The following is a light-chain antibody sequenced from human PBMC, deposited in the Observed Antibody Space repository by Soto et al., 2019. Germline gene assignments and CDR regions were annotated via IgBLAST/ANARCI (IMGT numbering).Light chain of an antibody. CDR1: SCNIGAHYE. V-gene: IGLV1-40*01. CDR2: GNS. J-gene: IGLJ1*01. Sequence: QSVLTQPPSVSGAPGQRVTISGTASSCNIGAHYEVHWYQQLPGTAPKLLIYGNSNRPSGLPDRFSGSKSGTSASLAITGLQAEDEADYYCQSYDNSMSVYVFGTGTKVTVL. CDR3: QSYDNSMSVYV.